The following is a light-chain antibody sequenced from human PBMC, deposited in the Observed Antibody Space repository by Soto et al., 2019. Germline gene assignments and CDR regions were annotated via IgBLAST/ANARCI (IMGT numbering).Light chain of an antibody. CDR2: KNN. V-gene: IGLV1-47*01. CDR1: SSNIGKNY. Sequence: QSVLTQPPSASGTPGQRVTISCSGSSSNIGKNYVYWYQQLPGTAPKLLIYKNNQRPSGVPDRFSGAKSGTSASLAISGLRSEDEADYYCAVWDGSLSGRVFGGGTKVTVL. CDR3: AVWDGSLSGRV. J-gene: IGLJ3*02.